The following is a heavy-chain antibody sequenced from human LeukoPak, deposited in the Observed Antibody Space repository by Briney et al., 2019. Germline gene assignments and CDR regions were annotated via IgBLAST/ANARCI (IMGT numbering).Heavy chain of an antibody. CDR1: GYTFTDYY. Sequence: ASVKVSCKASGYTFTDYYMHWVRQAPGQGLEWMGWINPNSGDTNYAQKFQSRVTMTRDTSISTGYMEMIRLRSDDTAVYYCAREDYYDTTGYSNWFDPWGQGTLVTVSS. CDR3: AREDYYDTTGYSNWFDP. CDR2: INPNSGDT. V-gene: IGHV1-2*02. J-gene: IGHJ5*02. D-gene: IGHD3-22*01.